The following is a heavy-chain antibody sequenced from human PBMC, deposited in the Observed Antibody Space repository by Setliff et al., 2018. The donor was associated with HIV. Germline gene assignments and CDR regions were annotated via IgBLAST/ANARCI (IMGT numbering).Heavy chain of an antibody. CDR2: FKPNSGGT. J-gene: IGHJ3*02. Sequence: ASVKVSCKASGYTFTGYYMHWVLQAPGQGLEWMGWFKPNSGGTNYAQKFHGRVTMTRDTSISTAYMELSRLRSDDTDGYYCARDRYYDSSGYYWFVAFDIWGQGTMVTVSS. CDR3: ARDRYYDSSGYYWFVAFDI. CDR1: GYTFTGYY. D-gene: IGHD3-22*01. V-gene: IGHV1-2*02.